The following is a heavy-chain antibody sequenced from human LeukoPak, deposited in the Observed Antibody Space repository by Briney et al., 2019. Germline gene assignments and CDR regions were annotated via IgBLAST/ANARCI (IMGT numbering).Heavy chain of an antibody. V-gene: IGHV3-30*04. CDR1: GFTFSGYA. J-gene: IGHJ5*02. CDR3: AKDNRNDFEQNWFDP. Sequence: GGSLRLSCAASGFTFSGYAMHWVRQAPGKGLEWVAVISYDGSNKYYADSVKGRFTISRDNSKNTLYLQMNSLRAEDTAVYYCAKDNRNDFEQNWFDPWGQGTLVTVSS. CDR2: ISYDGSNK. D-gene: IGHD3-3*01.